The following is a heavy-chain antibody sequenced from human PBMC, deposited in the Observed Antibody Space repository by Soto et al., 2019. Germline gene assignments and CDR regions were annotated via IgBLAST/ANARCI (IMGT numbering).Heavy chain of an antibody. CDR1: GYTFTSYA. J-gene: IGHJ4*02. V-gene: IGHV1-3*01. Sequence: QVQLVQSGAEVKKPGASVKVSCKASGYTFTSYAMHWVRQAPGQRLEWMGWINAGNRNTKYSQKFQIRLIITGDTSPSTADMELSSLRSDDTAVYYCAAGYGSGSYAPNFDYWGQGTLVTVSS. CDR3: AAGYGSGSYAPNFDY. D-gene: IGHD3-10*01. CDR2: INAGNRNT.